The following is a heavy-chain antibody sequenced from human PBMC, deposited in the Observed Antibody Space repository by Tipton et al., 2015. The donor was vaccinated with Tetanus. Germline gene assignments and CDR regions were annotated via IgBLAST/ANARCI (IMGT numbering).Heavy chain of an antibody. J-gene: IGHJ2*01. V-gene: IGHV5-51*01. D-gene: IGHD3-22*01. CDR1: GYSFTSYW. CDR3: ARAGSTETYYYDSSGYYYWYFDL. CDR2: IYPGDSDT. Sequence: QLVQSGAEVKKPGESLKISCKGSGYSFTSYWIGWVRQMPGKGLEWMGIIYPGDSDTRYSPSFQGRVTISADRSISTAYLQWSSLKASDTAMYYCARAGSTETYYYDSSGYYYWYFDLWGRGTLVTVSS.